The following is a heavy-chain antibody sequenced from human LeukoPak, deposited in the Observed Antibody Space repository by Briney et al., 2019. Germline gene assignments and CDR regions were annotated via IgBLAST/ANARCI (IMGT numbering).Heavy chain of an antibody. D-gene: IGHD3-3*01. CDR2: IYTSGST. CDR1: GGSINSYY. J-gene: IGHJ4*02. Sequence: NPSETLSLTCTVSGGSINSYYWSWIRQPAGKGLEWLGRIYTSGSTNYNPSLKSRVTMAVDTSKNQFSLKVNSLTAADTAVYYCAREKDFSLWDAAVDYWGQGTLVTVSS. CDR3: AREKDFSLWDAAVDY. V-gene: IGHV4-4*07.